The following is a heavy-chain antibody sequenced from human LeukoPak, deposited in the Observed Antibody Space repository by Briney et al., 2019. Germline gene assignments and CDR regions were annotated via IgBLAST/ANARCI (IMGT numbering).Heavy chain of an antibody. V-gene: IGHV1-18*01. CDR2: ISAHNGDT. D-gene: IGHD3-10*01. CDR3: ARELLWFGEPTGNFDY. J-gene: IGHJ4*02. CDR1: GYTFTSYG. Sequence: ASVKVSCKASGYTFTSYGISWVRQAPGQGLEWMGWISAHNGDTNYAQKLQGRVTMTTDTSTSTAYMELRSLRSDDTAVYYCARELLWFGEPTGNFDYWGQGTLVTVSS.